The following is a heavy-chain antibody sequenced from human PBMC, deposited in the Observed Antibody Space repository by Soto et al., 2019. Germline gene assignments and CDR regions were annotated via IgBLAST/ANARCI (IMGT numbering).Heavy chain of an antibody. J-gene: IGHJ6*03. Sequence: EVQLVESGGGLVQPGGSLRLSCAASGFTFSSYSMNWVRQAPGKGLEWVSYISSSSSTIYYADSVKGRFTISRDNAKNSLYLQMNSLRAEDTAVYYCARDPYSSSLPSNHYYYYYMDVWGKGTTVTVSS. D-gene: IGHD6-6*01. CDR3: ARDPYSSSLPSNHYYYYYMDV. V-gene: IGHV3-48*01. CDR1: GFTFSSYS. CDR2: ISSSSSTI.